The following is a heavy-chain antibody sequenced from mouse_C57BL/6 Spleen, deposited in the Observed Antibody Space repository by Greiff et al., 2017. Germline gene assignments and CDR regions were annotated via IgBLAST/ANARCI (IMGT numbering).Heavy chain of an antibody. CDR3: AREGPSWFAY. Sequence: DVQLQESGPVLVKPGASVKMSCKASGYTFTDYYMNWVKQSHGKSLEWIGVINPYNGGTSYNQKFKGKATLTVDKSSSTAYMELNSLTSEDSAVYYCAREGPSWFAYWGQGTLVTVSA. D-gene: IGHD3-3*01. J-gene: IGHJ3*01. V-gene: IGHV1-19*01. CDR1: GYTFTDYY. CDR2: INPYNGGT.